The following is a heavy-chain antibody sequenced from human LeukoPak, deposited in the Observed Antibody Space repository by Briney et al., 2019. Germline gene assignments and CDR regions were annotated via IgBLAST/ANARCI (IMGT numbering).Heavy chain of an antibody. CDR1: GFTFSSYS. Sequence: GGSLRLSCAASGFTFSSYSMNWVRQAPGKGLEWVSYISSSSSTIYYADSVKGRFTISRDNAKNSLYLQMNSLRAEDTAVYYCARGMLSSAGYHWYYYMDVWGKGAMVTVSS. CDR2: ISSSSSTI. J-gene: IGHJ6*03. V-gene: IGHV3-48*01. CDR3: ARGMLSSAGYHWYYYMDV. D-gene: IGHD3-3*01.